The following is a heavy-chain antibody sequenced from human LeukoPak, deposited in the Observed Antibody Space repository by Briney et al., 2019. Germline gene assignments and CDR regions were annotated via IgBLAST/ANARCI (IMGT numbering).Heavy chain of an antibody. CDR1: GFTFSSYS. CDR3: AKGQRWESPHYLDS. V-gene: IGHV3-48*02. J-gene: IGHJ4*02. CDR2: ISSSSSTI. Sequence: GGSLRLSCAASGFTFSSYSMNWVRQAPGKGLEWVSYISSSSSTIYYADSVKGRFTISRDNAKNSLYLQMNSLGDEDTAVYYCAKGQRWESPHYLDSWGQGTLVTVSS. D-gene: IGHD1-26*01.